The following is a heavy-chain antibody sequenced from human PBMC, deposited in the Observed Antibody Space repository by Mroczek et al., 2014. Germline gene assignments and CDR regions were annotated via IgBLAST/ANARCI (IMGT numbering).Heavy chain of an antibody. CDR3: ARPRDYSSSWYSQDY. D-gene: IGHD6-13*01. J-gene: IGHJ4*02. Sequence: VEDWGRAWSSLGGPSRLSCAASGFTFSSYAMHWVRQAPGKGLEWVAVISYDGSNKYYADSVKGRFTISRDNSKNTLYLQMNSLRAEDTAVYYCARPRDYSSSWYSQDYWGQGTLVTVSS. CDR2: ISYDGSNK. V-gene: IGHV3-30-3*01. CDR1: GFTFSSYA.